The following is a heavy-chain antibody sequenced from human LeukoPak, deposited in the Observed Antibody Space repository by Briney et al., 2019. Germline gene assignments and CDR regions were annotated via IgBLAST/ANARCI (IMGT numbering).Heavy chain of an antibody. Sequence: SETLSLTCTVSGGPISSSSYYRGWIRQPPGKGLEWIGSIYYSGSTYYNPSLKSRVTISVDTSKNQFSLKLSSVTAADTAVYYCARSKWELLGPAENWGQGTLVTVSS. D-gene: IGHD1-26*01. CDR1: GGPISSSSYY. CDR2: IYYSGST. V-gene: IGHV4-39*01. J-gene: IGHJ4*02. CDR3: ARSKWELLGPAEN.